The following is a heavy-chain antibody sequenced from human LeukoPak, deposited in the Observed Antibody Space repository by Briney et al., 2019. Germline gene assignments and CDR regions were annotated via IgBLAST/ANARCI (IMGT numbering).Heavy chain of an antibody. CDR1: GGSFSGYY. Sequence: SETLSLTCAVYGGSFSGYYWSWIRQPPGKGLEWIGEINHSGSTNYNPSLKRRVTISVDTSKNQFSLKLSSVTAADTAVYYCARGPSLDYWGQGTLVTVSS. J-gene: IGHJ4*02. CDR3: ARGPSLDY. V-gene: IGHV4-34*01. CDR2: INHSGST.